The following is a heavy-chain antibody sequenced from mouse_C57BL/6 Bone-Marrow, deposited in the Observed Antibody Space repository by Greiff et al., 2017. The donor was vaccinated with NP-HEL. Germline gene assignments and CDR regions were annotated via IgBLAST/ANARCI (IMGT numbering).Heavy chain of an antibody. V-gene: IGHV5-4*01. CDR2: LSDGGSYT. CDR1: GFTFSSYA. CDR3: AREGAMTSFAD. Sequence: EVQVVESGGGLVKPGGSLKLSCAASGFTFSSYAMSWVRQTPEKRLEWVATLSDGGSYTYYPDNVEGRFTISRDNAKNNLYLQLSHLKSEDTAMYYGAREGAMTSFADWGQGTLVTVSA. D-gene: IGHD2-3*01. J-gene: IGHJ3*01.